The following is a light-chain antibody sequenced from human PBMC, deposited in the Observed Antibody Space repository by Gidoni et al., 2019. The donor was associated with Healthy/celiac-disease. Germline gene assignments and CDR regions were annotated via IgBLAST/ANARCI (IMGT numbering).Light chain of an antibody. CDR1: QSVSSRY. CDR2: GSS. V-gene: IGKV3-20*01. CDR3: QQYGSSPPEYT. J-gene: IGKJ2*01. Sequence: EIVLTQSPGTLSLSPGERATLPCRASQSVSSRYFAWSQQKPGQAPRLLISGSSRRATGIPDRVSGSGSGTDFTLTISRLGPEDFAVYDCQQYGSSPPEYTFGQGTKLEIK.